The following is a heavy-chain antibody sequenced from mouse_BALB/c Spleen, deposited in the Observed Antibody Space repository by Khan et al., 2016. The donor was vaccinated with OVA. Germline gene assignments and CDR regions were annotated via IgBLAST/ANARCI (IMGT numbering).Heavy chain of an antibody. CDR1: GFTFSDYG. Sequence: EVELVESGGGLVQPGGSRKLSCAASGFTFSDYGLAWVRQAPGKGPEWVAFISSLAYSIYYADTVTGRSTISRENAKNTTYLEMSSLTSEDTAMYYCARSGAMDYWGQGTSVTVSS. CDR3: ARSGAMDY. J-gene: IGHJ4*01. CDR2: ISSLAYSI. V-gene: IGHV5-15*02.